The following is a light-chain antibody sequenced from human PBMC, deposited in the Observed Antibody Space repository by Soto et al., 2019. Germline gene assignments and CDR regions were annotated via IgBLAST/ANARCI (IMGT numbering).Light chain of an antibody. CDR3: QQYGSSGT. CDR2: GAS. V-gene: IGKV3-20*01. CDR1: QSVSNNY. Sequence: EIGLTQSPGTLSLSPGERATLSCRASQSVSNNYLAWYQQKPGQAPRLLIYGASTRATGIPARFSGSGSGTDFTLTISRLEPEDFAVYYCQQYGSSGTFGQGTKVDIK. J-gene: IGKJ1*01.